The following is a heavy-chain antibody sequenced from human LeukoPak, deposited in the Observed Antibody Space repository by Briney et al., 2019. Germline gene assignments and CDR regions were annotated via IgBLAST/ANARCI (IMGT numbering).Heavy chain of an antibody. CDR3: ARWTYYYDSSGYGSPLFDI. CDR1: GYSFTTYW. Sequence: PGESLKISCKGSGYSFTTYWIGWVRQMPGKGLEWMGIIYPGDSDTRYSPSFQGQVTISVDKSISTAYLQWSSLKASDTAMYYCARWTYYYDSSGYGSPLFDIWGQGTMVIVSS. CDR2: IYPGDSDT. D-gene: IGHD3-22*01. J-gene: IGHJ3*02. V-gene: IGHV5-51*01.